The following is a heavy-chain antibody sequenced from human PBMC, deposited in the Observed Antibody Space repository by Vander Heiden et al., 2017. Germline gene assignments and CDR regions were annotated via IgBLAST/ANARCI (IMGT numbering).Heavy chain of an antibody. J-gene: IGHJ4*02. D-gene: IGHD1-7*01. Sequence: EVQLVESGGVLVQPGRFLKLACAAAGFTFDDYAMPWVRQAPGKGLEWVSGISWNSGSIGYADSVKCRSTISRDNAKNSLYLQMNSLRAEDTALYYCAKDGAGTTTTGIFDYWGQGTLVTVSS. CDR2: ISWNSGSI. CDR3: AKDGAGTTTTGIFDY. V-gene: IGHV3-9*01. CDR1: GFTFDDYA.